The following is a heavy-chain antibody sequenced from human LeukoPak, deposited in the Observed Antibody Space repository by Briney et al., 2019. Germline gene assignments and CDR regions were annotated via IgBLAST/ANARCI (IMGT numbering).Heavy chain of an antibody. CDR3: ARETYCSSATCRRPTDWFDP. V-gene: IGHV3-30*09. D-gene: IGHD2-2*01. CDR1: VFNFRSYT. Sequence: GGSLRLSCAASVFNFRSYTMHWLCQAPGKGLEWVAVVFSDGSNERYADSVKGRFAISRDNSKNTLFLQMNSLRAEDTAMYYCARETYCSSATCRRPTDWFDPWGQGTLVIVSS. J-gene: IGHJ5*02. CDR2: VFSDGSNE.